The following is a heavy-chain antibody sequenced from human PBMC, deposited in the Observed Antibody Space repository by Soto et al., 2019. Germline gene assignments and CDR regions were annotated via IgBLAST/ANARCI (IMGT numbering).Heavy chain of an antibody. J-gene: IGHJ5*02. V-gene: IGHV4-31*11. CDR2: IHYSGRT. Sequence: PSETLSLTCAVSGGSITSGAYYWTWIRQHPGEGLEWIAYIHYSGRTYYNPSLKSRVTISVDTSNNQFSLKLSSVTAADTAVYYCARYYFDSSGYSNWFDPWGQGTLVTVSS. CDR3: ARYYFDSSGYSNWFDP. D-gene: IGHD3-22*01. CDR1: GGSITSGAYY.